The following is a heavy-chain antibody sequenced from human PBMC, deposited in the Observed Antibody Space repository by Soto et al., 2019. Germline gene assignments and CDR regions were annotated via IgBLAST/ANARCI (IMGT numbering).Heavy chain of an antibody. V-gene: IGHV1-46*01. CDR2: INPSGGAT. J-gene: IGHJ4*02. CDR3: ARGSSGSDVNYFDS. Sequence: SSVKVSCKVSGYTFTCYYLHWARQAPGQGLEWMGIINPSGGATNYAQQFQGRVTMTRDTSTSTVYMEMSSLKSEDTAVYYCARGSSGSDVNYFDSWGQGTLVTVSS. D-gene: IGHD1-26*01. CDR1: GYTFTCYY.